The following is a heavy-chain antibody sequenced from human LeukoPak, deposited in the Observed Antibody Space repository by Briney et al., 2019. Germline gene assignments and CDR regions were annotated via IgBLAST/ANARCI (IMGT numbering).Heavy chain of an antibody. J-gene: IGHJ4*02. CDR1: GGSISTSSYY. Sequence: SETLSLTCTVSGGSISTSSYYWGWIRQPPGKGLEWIGSIYYSGSTYYNPSLKSRVTISVDTSKNQFSLKLSSVTAADTAVYYCARGVGTATPYYWGQGTLVTVSS. CDR3: ARGVGTATPYY. V-gene: IGHV4-39*01. CDR2: IYYSGST. D-gene: IGHD5-18*01.